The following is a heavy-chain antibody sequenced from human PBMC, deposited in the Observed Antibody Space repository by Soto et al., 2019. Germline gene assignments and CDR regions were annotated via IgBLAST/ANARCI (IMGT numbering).Heavy chain of an antibody. J-gene: IGHJ3*02. CDR1: GGSISSSSYY. CDR2: IYYSGRI. Sequence: SETLSLTCTVSGGSISSSSYYWGWIRQPPGKGLEWIGSIYYSGRIYYNPYLKSRVTISVDTSKNQFSLKLSSVTAADSSVYYCASDRFGHPEGVNAFDNWGQGTMVTVSS. V-gene: IGHV4-39*07. D-gene: IGHD3-16*01. CDR3: ASDRFGHPEGVNAFDN.